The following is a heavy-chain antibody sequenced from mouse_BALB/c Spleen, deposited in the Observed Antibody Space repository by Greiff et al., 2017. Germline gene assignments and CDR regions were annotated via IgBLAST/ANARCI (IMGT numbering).Heavy chain of an antibody. CDR3: ARDREYGNYAWFAY. D-gene: IGHD2-10*02. CDR2: IWAGGST. V-gene: IGHV2-9*02. CDR1: GFSLTSYG. J-gene: IGHJ3*01. Sequence: VKLMESGPGLVAPSQSLSITCTVSGFSLTSYGVHWVRQPPGKGLEWLGVIWAGGSTNYNSALMSRLSISKDNSKSQVFLKMNSLQTDDTAMYYCARDREYGNYAWFAYWGQGTLVTVSA.